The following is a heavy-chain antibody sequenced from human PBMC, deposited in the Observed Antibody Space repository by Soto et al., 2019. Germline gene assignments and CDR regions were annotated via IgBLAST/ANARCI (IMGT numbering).Heavy chain of an antibody. D-gene: IGHD3-3*01. Sequence: EVQLLESGGGFVQPGGSLRISCAASGFTFNIYSMTWLRQAPGKGLEWVSTISGSGGSTYYTESVKGRFTISRDNSKNTLFLQMSSLRAEDTAAHYCAKDWTSIWGQGTMVTVSS. CDR1: GFTFNIYS. CDR3: AKDWTSI. V-gene: IGHV3-23*01. J-gene: IGHJ3*02. CDR2: ISGSGGST.